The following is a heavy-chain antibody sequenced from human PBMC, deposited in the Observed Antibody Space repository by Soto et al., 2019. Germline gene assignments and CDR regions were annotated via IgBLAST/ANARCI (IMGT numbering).Heavy chain of an antibody. CDR3: VEGWNDF. Sequence: HLVESGGDLVKPGGSLRLSCAASGFMFSSAWMSWVRQATGKGLEWVGRIKSKRDGGTTDYAPPVKGRFVISRDDSKNTLYLQMNSLKPDDTAVYYCVEGWNDFWGQGTLVAVSS. CDR1: GFMFSSAW. J-gene: IGHJ4*02. V-gene: IGHV3-15*01. D-gene: IGHD1-1*01. CDR2: IKSKRDGGTT.